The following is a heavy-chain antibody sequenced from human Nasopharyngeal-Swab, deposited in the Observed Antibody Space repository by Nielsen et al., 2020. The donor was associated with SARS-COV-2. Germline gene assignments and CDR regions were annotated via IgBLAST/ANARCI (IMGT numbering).Heavy chain of an antibody. CDR1: GFTFSSYA. V-gene: IGHV3-23*01. CDR2: ISGSGGST. Sequence: GGSLRLSCVVSGFTFSSYAMSWVRQAPGKGLEWVSAISGSGGSTYYADSVKGRFTISRDNSKNTLYLQMNSLRAEDTAVYYCAKDLPGDCSGGSCPNWYYYGMDVWGQGTTVTVSS. J-gene: IGHJ6*02. CDR3: AKDLPGDCSGGSCPNWYYYGMDV. D-gene: IGHD2-15*01.